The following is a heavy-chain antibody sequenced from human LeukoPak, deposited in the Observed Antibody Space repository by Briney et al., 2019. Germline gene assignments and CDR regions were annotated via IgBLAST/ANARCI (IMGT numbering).Heavy chain of an antibody. CDR2: ISGDGGST. Sequence: PGGSLRLSCAASGFTFDDYAMHWVRQAPGKGLEWVSLISGDGGSTYYADSVKGRFTISRDNSKNSLYQQMNSLRTGDTALYYCAKDAGEWEPADWGQGTLVTASS. J-gene: IGHJ4*02. D-gene: IGHD1-26*01. CDR1: GFTFDDYA. V-gene: IGHV3-43*02. CDR3: AKDAGEWEPAD.